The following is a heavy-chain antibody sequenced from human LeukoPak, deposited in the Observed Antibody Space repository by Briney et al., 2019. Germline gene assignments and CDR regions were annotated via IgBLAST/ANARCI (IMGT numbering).Heavy chain of an antibody. V-gene: IGHV3-43D*03. CDR2: ISWDGGST. CDR3: AKDMLPRLQGYYFDN. Sequence: PGGSLRLSCAASGFTFDDYAMHWVRQAPGKGLEWVSLISWDGGSTYYADSVKGRFTISRDNSKNSLYLQMNSLRAEDTALYYCAKDMLPRLQGYYFDNWGQGTLVTVSS. D-gene: IGHD5-24*01. CDR1: GFTFDDYA. J-gene: IGHJ4*02.